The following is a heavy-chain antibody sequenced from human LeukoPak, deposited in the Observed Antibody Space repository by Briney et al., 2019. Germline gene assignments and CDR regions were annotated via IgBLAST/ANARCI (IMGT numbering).Heavy chain of an antibody. Sequence: PGGSLRLSCAASGFIFSSYWMHWVRQVPGKGLVWVSRINSDESSTTYADSVKGRFTISRDNAKNTLYLQMNSLRAEDTAVYYCTRGGYYSSGSLDYWGQGTLVTVSS. J-gene: IGHJ4*02. CDR3: TRGGYYSSGSLDY. CDR2: INSDESST. D-gene: IGHD6-19*01. V-gene: IGHV3-74*01. CDR1: GFIFSSYW.